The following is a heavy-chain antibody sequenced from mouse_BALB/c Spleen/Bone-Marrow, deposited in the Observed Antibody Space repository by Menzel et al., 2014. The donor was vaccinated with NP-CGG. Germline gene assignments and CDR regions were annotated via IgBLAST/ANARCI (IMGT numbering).Heavy chain of an antibody. CDR3: TRGGNWEDFDY. J-gene: IGHJ2*01. D-gene: IGHD4-1*01. V-gene: IGHV5-17*02. CDR2: ISSGSSPI. CDR1: GFTFSSFG. Sequence: DVQLVESGGGLVQPGGSRKLSCAASGFTFSSFGMHWVRQAPEKGLEWVAYISSGSSPIFYADTVKGRFTISRDNPKNTLFLQMTSLRSEDTAIYCCTRGGNWEDFDYWGQGTTLTVSS.